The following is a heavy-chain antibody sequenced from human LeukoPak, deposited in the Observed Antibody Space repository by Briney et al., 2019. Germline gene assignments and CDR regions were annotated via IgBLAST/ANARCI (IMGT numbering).Heavy chain of an antibody. CDR3: ARDLNYYDSSLDY. CDR1: GGSISSYY. V-gene: IGHV4-59*12. J-gene: IGHJ4*02. D-gene: IGHD3-22*01. CDR2: IYYSGST. Sequence: SETLSPTCTISGGSISSYYWSWIRQPPGKGLEWIGYIYYSGSTNYNPSLKSRVTISVDTSKNQFSLKLSSVTAADTAVYYCARDLNYYDSSLDYWGQGTLVTVSS.